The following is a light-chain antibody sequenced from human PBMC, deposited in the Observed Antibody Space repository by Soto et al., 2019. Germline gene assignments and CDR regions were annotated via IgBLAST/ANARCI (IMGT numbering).Light chain of an antibody. J-gene: IGKJ1*01. CDR3: MQGTNWPWT. CDR1: QSLIHSDGNTY. Sequence: DVVMTQSPLSLPVTLGQPASISCRSSQSLIHSDGNTYLNWFQQRPGQSPRRLIYEVSDRDSGVPDRVSGSGSGTDFTLKISRVEAEDVGVYYCMQGTNWPWTFGQGTEVEIK. V-gene: IGKV2-30*02. CDR2: EVS.